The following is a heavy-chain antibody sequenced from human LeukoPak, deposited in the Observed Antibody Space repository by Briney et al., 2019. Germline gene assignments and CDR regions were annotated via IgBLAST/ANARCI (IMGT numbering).Heavy chain of an antibody. CDR2: IYDSGST. Sequence: SQTLSLTCTVSGGSISSGNYYWSWIRQPAGKGLEWIGRIYDSGSTNYSPSLKSRVTISVEMSKNQFSLRLTSVTAADTAVYYCARSRKYGSGSYYKPWYFDYWGQGTLVTVSS. D-gene: IGHD3-10*01. J-gene: IGHJ4*02. CDR3: ARSRKYGSGSYYKPWYFDY. V-gene: IGHV4-61*02. CDR1: GGSISSGNYY.